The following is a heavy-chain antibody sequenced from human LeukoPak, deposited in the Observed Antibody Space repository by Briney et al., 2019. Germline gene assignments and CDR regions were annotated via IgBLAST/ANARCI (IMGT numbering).Heavy chain of an antibody. CDR2: ISGSGGST. D-gene: IGHD3-16*02. CDR1: GFTFSSYA. Sequence: GGSLRLSCAASGFTFSSYAMSWVRQAPGKGLEWVSAISGSGGSTYYADSVKGRFTISRDNSKNTLYLQMNSLRAEDTAVYYCAGAFGGVIEALGYWGQGALVTVSS. V-gene: IGHV3-23*01. CDR3: AGAFGGVIEALGY. J-gene: IGHJ4*02.